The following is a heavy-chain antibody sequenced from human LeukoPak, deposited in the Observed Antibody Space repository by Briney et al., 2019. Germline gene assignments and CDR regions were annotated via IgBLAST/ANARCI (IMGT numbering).Heavy chain of an antibody. D-gene: IGHD1-20*01. CDR2: IYHSGST. CDR3: ARDRITGRLGAFDI. J-gene: IGHJ3*02. V-gene: IGHV4-4*02. Sequence: SGTLSLTCAVSGGSISSSNWWSWVRQPPGKGLEWIGEIYHSGSTNYNPSLKSRVTISVDTSKNQFSLKLSSVTAADTAVYYCARDRITGRLGAFDIWGQGTMVTVSS. CDR1: GGSISSSNW.